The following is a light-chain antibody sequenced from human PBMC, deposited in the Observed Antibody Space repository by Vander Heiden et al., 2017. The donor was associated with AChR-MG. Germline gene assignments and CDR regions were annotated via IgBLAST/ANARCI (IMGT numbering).Light chain of an antibody. CDR3: QQRSNWPPKLT. V-gene: IGKV3-11*01. CDR2: DAS. Sequence: EIVLTQSPATLSLSPGERATLSCRASQSVSSYLAWYQQKPGQAPRLLIYDASNRATGIPARFSGSGSGTDFTLTICSLEPEDFAVYYCQQRSNWPPKLTFGGGTKVEIK. J-gene: IGKJ4*01. CDR1: QSVSSY.